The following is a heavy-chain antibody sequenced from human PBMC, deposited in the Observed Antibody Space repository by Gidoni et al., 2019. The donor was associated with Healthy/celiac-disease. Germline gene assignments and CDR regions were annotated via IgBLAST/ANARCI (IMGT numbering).Heavy chain of an antibody. V-gene: IGHV1-3*01. J-gene: IGHJ4*02. CDR1: GYTFTSYA. CDR2: INAGNGNT. Sequence: QVQLVQSGAEVKKPGASVTVSCKASGYTFTSYAMHWVRQAPGQRLEWMGWINAGNGNTKYSQKFQGRVTITRDTSASTAYMELSSLRSEDTAVYYCARDQGRRVGATYFDYWGQGTLVTVSS. D-gene: IGHD1-26*01. CDR3: ARDQGRRVGATYFDY.